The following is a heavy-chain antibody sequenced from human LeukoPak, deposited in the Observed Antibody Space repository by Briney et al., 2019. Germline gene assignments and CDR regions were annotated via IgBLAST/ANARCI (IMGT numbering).Heavy chain of an antibody. CDR3: ARDRVYYDFWSGYHLFDY. V-gene: IGHV4-4*07. Sequence: PSETLSLTCAVSGGSINNYYWSWIRQPAGKGLEWIGRIFTSGSTNYNASLKSRVTMSVDTSKNQFSLKLRSMTAADTAVYYCARDRVYYDFWSGYHLFDYWGQGTLVTVSS. D-gene: IGHD3-3*01. CDR2: IFTSGST. J-gene: IGHJ4*02. CDR1: GGSINNYY.